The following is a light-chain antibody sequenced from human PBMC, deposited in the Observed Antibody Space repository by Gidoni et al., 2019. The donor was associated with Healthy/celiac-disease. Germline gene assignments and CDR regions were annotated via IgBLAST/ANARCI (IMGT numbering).Light chain of an antibody. V-gene: IGKV4-1*01. J-gene: IGKJ2*01. Sequence: DIVMTQSPDSLAVSLGERATINCKSSQRVLYSSHNKNYLAWYQQKPGQPPKLLIYWASTRESGVPDRFSGSGSGTDFTLTISSLQAEDVAVYYCQQYYSTPRYTFGQGTKLEIK. CDR3: QQYYSTPRYT. CDR2: WAS. CDR1: QRVLYSSHNKNY.